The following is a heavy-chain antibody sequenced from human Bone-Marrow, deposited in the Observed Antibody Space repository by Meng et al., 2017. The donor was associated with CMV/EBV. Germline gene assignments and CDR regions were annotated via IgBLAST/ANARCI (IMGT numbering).Heavy chain of an antibody. D-gene: IGHD2-8*01. CDR1: GFSLSTSGMR. V-gene: IGHV2-70D*14. CDR3: AGYCTNGPLCYMGSMYV. J-gene: IGHJ6*02. CDR2: IDWDDDK. Sequence: SGPTLVKPTQTLTLTCTFSGFSLSTSGMRVSWIRQPPGKALEWLARIDWDDDKFYSTSLKTRLTISKDTSKNQVVLTMTNMDPVDTATYYCAGYCTNGPLCYMGSMYVWGQGTTVTVSS.